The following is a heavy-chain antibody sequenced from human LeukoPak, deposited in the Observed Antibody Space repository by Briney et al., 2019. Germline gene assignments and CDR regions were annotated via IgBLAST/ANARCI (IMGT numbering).Heavy chain of an antibody. J-gene: IGHJ3*02. Sequence: GGSLRLSCAASGFTFSSYGMHWVRQAPGKGLEWVAFIRCDGSNKYYADSVKGRFTISRDNSKNTLYLQMNSLRAEDTAVYYCAKDREYYSDNSGYYSVSLDAFDISGQGTMVTVSS. CDR3: AKDREYYSDNSGYYSVSLDAFDI. CDR2: IRCDGSNK. D-gene: IGHD3-22*01. CDR1: GFTFSSYG. V-gene: IGHV3-30*02.